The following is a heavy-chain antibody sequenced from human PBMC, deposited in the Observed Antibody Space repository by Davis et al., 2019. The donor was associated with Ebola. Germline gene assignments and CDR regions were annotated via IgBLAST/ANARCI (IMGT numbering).Heavy chain of an antibody. CDR2: INPSGGST. CDR3: ARDGAVAGTEIYYYYGMDV. J-gene: IGHJ6*02. V-gene: IGHV1-46*01. D-gene: IGHD6-19*01. Sequence: ASVKVSCKASGYTFTSYYMHWVRQAPGQGLEWMGIINPSGGSTSYAQKFQGRVTMTRDTSTSTVYMELSSLRSEDTAVYYCARDGAVAGTEIYYYYGMDVWGQGTTVTVSS. CDR1: GYTFTSYY.